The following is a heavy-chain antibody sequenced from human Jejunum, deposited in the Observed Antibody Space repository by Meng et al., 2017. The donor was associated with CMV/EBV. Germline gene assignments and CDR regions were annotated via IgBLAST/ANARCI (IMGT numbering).Heavy chain of an antibody. V-gene: IGHV2-5*02. CDR2: IYWDDDY. J-gene: IGHJ4*02. Sequence: QITLKESGPTLVKPXXXXTXTCSFSGFSLSTTGVGVGWIRQPPGKALEWLALIYWDDDYRYIPSLESRLSITKDTSKNQVVLTMTNMDPVDTATYYCAHRPVAGYFDYWGQGTLVTVSS. CDR3: AHRPVAGYFDY. D-gene: IGHD6-19*01. CDR1: GFSLSTTGVG.